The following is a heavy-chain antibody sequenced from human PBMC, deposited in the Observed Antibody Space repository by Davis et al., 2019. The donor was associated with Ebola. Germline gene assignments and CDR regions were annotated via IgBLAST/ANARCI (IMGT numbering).Heavy chain of an antibody. CDR2: ISSSSSTI. Sequence: GGSLRLSCAASGFTFSSYSMNWVRQAPGKGLEWVSYISSSSSTIYYADSVKGRFTISRDNAKNSLYLQMNSLRAEDTAVYYCARETMIVLDAFDIWGQGTMVTVSS. CDR1: GFTFSSYS. CDR3: ARETMIVLDAFDI. D-gene: IGHD3-22*01. J-gene: IGHJ3*02. V-gene: IGHV3-48*04.